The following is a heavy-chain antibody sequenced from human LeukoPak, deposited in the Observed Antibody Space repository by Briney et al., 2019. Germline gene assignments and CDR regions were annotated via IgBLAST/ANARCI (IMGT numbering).Heavy chain of an antibody. Sequence: GESLKISCEGPGYTFRSYWIGWVRQIPGKDLEWSGMIYPDDADTSYSPSFQGRVTFSADLSLNTAYLQWISLEASDTAIYYCTRQSQACSTGSCYVVSWGQGTQVTVSS. CDR1: GYTFRSYW. J-gene: IGHJ5*01. V-gene: IGHV5-51*01. CDR3: TRQSQACSTGSCYVVS. CDR2: IYPDDADT. D-gene: IGHD2-15*01.